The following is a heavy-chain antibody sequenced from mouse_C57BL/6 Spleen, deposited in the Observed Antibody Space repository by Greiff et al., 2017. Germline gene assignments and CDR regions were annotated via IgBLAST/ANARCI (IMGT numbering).Heavy chain of an antibody. D-gene: IGHD1-1*01. J-gene: IGHJ1*03. Sequence: QVQLQQSGAELVKPGASVKLSCKASGYTFTSYWMHWVKQRPGRGLEWIGRIDPNSGGTKYNEKFKSKATLTVDKPSSTAYMQLSSLTSEDSAVYYCARSAYGSSYDWYFDVWGTGTTVTVSS. CDR3: ARSAYGSSYDWYFDV. CDR2: IDPNSGGT. V-gene: IGHV1-72*01. CDR1: GYTFTSYW.